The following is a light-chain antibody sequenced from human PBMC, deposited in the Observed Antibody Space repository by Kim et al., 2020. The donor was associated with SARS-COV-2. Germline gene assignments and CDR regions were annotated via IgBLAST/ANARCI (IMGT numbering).Light chain of an antibody. CDR1: TSNIETNF. CDR3: AAWDDSLSLVL. Sequence: QSALTQPPSASGAPGQRVTISCSGSTSNIETNFVYWYHQLPGTAPKLLIFRNDQRPSGVPDRFSGSKSGTSASLAISGLRSEDEAHYYCAAWDDSLSLVLFGGGTKLTVL. CDR2: RND. J-gene: IGLJ2*01. V-gene: IGLV1-47*01.